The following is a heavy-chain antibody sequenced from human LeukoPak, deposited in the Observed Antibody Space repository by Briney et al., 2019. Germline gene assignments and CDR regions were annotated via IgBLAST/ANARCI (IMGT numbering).Heavy chain of an antibody. CDR1: GGTFSSYA. D-gene: IGHD3-10*01. V-gene: IGHV1-2*02. Sequence: ASVKVSCKASGGTFSSYAISWVRQAPGQGLEWMGGINPNSGGTNYAQKFQGRVTMTRDTSISTAYMELSRLRSDDTAVYYCARVRGSSYGDFFDYWGQGTLVTVSS. CDR3: ARVRGSSYGDFFDY. CDR2: INPNSGGT. J-gene: IGHJ4*02.